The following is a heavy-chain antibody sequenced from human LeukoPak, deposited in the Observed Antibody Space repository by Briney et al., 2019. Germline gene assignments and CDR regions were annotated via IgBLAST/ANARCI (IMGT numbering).Heavy chain of an antibody. CDR2: IYSGGST. CDR1: GFTFSSYA. CDR3: ARVSPVI. V-gene: IGHV3-66*01. Sequence: GGSLRLSCAASGFTFSSYAMSWVRQAPGKGLEWVSVIYSGGSTYYADSVKGRFTISRDNSKNTLYLQMNSLRAEDTAVYYCARVSPVIWGQGTMVTVSS. D-gene: IGHD4-11*01. J-gene: IGHJ3*02.